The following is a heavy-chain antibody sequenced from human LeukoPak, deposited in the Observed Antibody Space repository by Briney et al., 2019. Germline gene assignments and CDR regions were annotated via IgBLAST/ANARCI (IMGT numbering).Heavy chain of an antibody. CDR3: ARDNSDGYNFAARAFDI. J-gene: IGHJ3*02. CDR2: ISSSSSYI. D-gene: IGHD5-24*01. V-gene: IGHV3-21*01. CDR1: GFTFSSYS. Sequence: GGSLRLSCAASGFTFSSYSMNWVRQAPGKGLEWVSSISSSSSYIYYADSVKGRFTISRDNAKNSLYLQTNSLRAEDTAVYYCARDNSDGYNFAARAFDIWGQGTMVTVSS.